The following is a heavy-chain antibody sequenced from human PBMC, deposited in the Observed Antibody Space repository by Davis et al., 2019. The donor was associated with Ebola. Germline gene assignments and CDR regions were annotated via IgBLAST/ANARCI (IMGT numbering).Heavy chain of an antibody. CDR1: GGSISSSNW. CDR3: ARGESGSGSYFPRLDP. D-gene: IGHD3-10*01. J-gene: IGHJ5*02. Sequence: MPSETLSLTCAVSGGSISSSNWWSWVRQPPGKGLEWIGEIYHSGSTNYNPSLKSRVTISVDTSKNQFSLKLSSVTAADTAVYYCARGESGSGSYFPRLDPWGQGNLVTVSS. CDR2: IYHSGST. V-gene: IGHV4-4*02.